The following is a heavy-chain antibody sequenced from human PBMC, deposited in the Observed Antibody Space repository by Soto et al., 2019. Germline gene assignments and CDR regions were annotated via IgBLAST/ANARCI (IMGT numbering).Heavy chain of an antibody. D-gene: IGHD1-26*01. CDR1: GFTLTNNG. J-gene: IGHJ6*02. CDR2: ISSDGSSY. V-gene: IGHV3-30*18. Sequence: QVQLLESGGGVVQPGRSLRLSCVASGFTLTNNGMHWVRQAPGQGLEWVAVISSDGSSYYYGDSVRGRFTISRDTSKNTPFLEMNSLTTADTAVYYCAKDRGLAESGTWSHYYYCMDVWGQGTSVTVS. CDR3: AKDRGLAESGTWSHYYYCMDV.